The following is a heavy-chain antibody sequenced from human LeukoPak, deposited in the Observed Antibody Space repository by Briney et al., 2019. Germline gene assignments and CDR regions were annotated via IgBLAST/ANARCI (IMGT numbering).Heavy chain of an antibody. V-gene: IGHV3-9*01. J-gene: IGHJ4*02. CDR2: ISWNSGSI. D-gene: IGHD4-17*01. CDR3: AKSYGDYYYYFDY. CDR1: GFTFDDYA. Sequence: GRSLRLSCAASGFTFDDYAMHWVRQAPGKGLEWVSGISWNSGSIGYADSVKGRFTISRDNAKNPLYLQMNSLRAEDTALYYCAKSYGDYYYYFDYWGQGTLVTVSS.